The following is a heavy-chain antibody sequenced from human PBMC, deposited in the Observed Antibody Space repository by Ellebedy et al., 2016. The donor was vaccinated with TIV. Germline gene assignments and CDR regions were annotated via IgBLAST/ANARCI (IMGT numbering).Heavy chain of an antibody. Sequence: GSLRLSCAVSGGSFSGYYWSWVRQPPGKGLEWIGEVIQSGSTNYHPSLKSRVPISVDTYKKQYSLRRSSVTAADTAVYYCAEGRSGWYYFDYWGQGTLVTVSS. CDR2: VIQSGST. J-gene: IGHJ4*02. CDR3: AEGRSGWYYFDY. D-gene: IGHD6-19*01. CDR1: GGSFSGYY. V-gene: IGHV4-34*12.